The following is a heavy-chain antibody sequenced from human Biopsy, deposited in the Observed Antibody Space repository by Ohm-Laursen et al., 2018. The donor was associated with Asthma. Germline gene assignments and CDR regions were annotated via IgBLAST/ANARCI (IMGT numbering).Heavy chain of an antibody. CDR3: ARGQGEGIQLWSLDP. CDR1: GGSISSDY. D-gene: IGHD5-18*01. J-gene: IGHJ5*02. CDR2: IHNSGNT. V-gene: IGHV4-59*01. Sequence: SETLSLTCTVSGGSISSDYWSWLRQSPGKGLEWIGYIHNSGNTNYNPSLKSRVTISLDTSKNHFSLRLSFVTAADTAVYFCARGQGEGIQLWSLDPWGQGILVTVSS.